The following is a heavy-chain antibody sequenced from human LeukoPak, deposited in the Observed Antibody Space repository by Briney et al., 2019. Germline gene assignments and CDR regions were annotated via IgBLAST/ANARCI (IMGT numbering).Heavy chain of an antibody. CDR3: ARDAAAAGDY. V-gene: IGHV3-20*04. CDR1: GFRVDDYG. CDR2: INWNGGT. J-gene: IGHJ4*02. D-gene: IGHD6-13*01. Sequence: PGGSLRLSCAASGFRVDDYGMSWVRQAPGKGLEWVSGINWNGGTGYADSLKGRFTISRDNAKNSLFLQMNSLRAEDTALYCCARDAAAAGDYWGQGTLVTVSS.